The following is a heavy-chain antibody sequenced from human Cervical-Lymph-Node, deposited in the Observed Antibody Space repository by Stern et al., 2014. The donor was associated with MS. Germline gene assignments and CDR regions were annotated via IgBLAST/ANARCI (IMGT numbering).Heavy chain of an antibody. Sequence: QVHLQESGPGLVKPSQTLSLTCTVSGGSIRRGGYHWSWIRPHPGKGLEGIGYIYYSGSTYYNPSLKSLVTISVDTSKNQFSLKLSSVTAADTAVYYCARARWGYSGYDYWGQGTLVTVSS. CDR2: IYYSGST. J-gene: IGHJ4*02. CDR1: GGSIRRGGYH. V-gene: IGHV4-31*01. CDR3: ARARWGYSGYDY. D-gene: IGHD5-12*01.